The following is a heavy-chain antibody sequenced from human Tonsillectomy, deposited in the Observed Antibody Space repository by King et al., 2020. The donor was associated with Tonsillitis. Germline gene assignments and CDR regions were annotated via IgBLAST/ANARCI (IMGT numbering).Heavy chain of an antibody. J-gene: IGHJ6*03. CDR2: IRSKANSYAT. CDR1: GFTFSGSA. V-gene: IGHV3-73*01. D-gene: IGHD3-3*01. Sequence: VQLVESGGGLVQPGGSLKLSCAASGFTFSGSAMHWVRQASGKGLEWVGRIRSKANSYATAYAASVKGRFTISRDDSKNTAYLQMNSLKTEDTAVYYCTRLGGDFWSGGYMDVWGKGTTVTVSS. CDR3: TRLGGDFWSGGYMDV.